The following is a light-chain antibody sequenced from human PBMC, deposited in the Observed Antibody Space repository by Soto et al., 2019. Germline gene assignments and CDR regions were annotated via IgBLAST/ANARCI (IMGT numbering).Light chain of an antibody. J-gene: IGKJ5*01. Sequence: DIVFTQSPCTLSLSPGERATLSCRASQSVSSNFLAWYQQKPGQAPRLLIYGASSRATGIPDRFSGSGSGTDFTLTISRLEPEDFAVYYCQQYGSSPSFGQGTRLEIK. V-gene: IGKV3-20*01. CDR1: QSVSSNF. CDR2: GAS. CDR3: QQYGSSPS.